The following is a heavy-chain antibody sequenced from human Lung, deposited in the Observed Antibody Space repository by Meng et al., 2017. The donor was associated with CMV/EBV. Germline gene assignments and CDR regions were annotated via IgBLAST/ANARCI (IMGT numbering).Heavy chain of an antibody. J-gene: IGHJ4*02. D-gene: IGHD3-3*01. V-gene: IGHV3-33*06. CDR1: GFTFSSYG. CDR2: IWYDGSNK. Sequence: SXKISXAASGFTFSSYGMHWVRQAPGKGLEWVAVIWYDGSNKYYADSVKGRFTISRDNSKNTLYLQMNSLRAEDTAVYYCAKDQSERITIFGVASLEWGQGXLVTVSS. CDR3: AKDQSERITIFGVASLE.